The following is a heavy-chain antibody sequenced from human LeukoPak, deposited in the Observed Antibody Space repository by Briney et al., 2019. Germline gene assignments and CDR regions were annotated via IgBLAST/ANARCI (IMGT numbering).Heavy chain of an antibody. J-gene: IGHJ3*01. CDR1: GGSISSYY. V-gene: IGHV4-59*01. Sequence: SETLSLTCTVSGGSISSYYWSWIRQPPGKGLEWIGYTGDTNYNPSLKSRVTISLDASKSQFSLKLSSVTAADTAMYYCARVNIAVAGDASDVWGRGTMVTVSS. CDR2: YTGDT. D-gene: IGHD6-19*01. CDR3: ARVNIAVAGDASDV.